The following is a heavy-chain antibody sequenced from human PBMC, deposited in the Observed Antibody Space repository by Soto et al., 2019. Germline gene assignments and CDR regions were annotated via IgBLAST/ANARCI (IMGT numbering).Heavy chain of an antibody. V-gene: IGHV4-34*01. Sequence: LSLTCAAYGGSFNGYCWAWIRQAPEKGPEWIGEITQSGRTNYNLSLNNRVTISADTSENQFSLRLTSVTAADTAIYFCARGTYSRTVGCTHPSHWGQGTLVTVSS. CDR2: ITQSGRT. CDR3: ARGTYSRTVGCTHPSH. CDR1: GGSFNGYC. J-gene: IGHJ4*02. D-gene: IGHD1-26*01.